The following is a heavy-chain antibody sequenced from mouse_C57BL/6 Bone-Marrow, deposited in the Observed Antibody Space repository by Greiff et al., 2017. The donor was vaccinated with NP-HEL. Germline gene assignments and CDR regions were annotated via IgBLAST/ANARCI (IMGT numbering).Heavy chain of an antibody. Sequence: EVMLVESGGDLVKPGGSLKLSCAASGFTFSRYGMSWVRQTPDQRLEWVATIISGGSSTYYPDSVKWRVTIARDNAKNTLYLKRSSLKSEDTAMYDCARQTIRTGFADWGQGTRVTVSA. CDR1: GFTFSRYG. CDR3: ARQTIRTGFAD. CDR2: IISGGSST. V-gene: IGHV5-6*01. D-gene: IGHD2-12*01. J-gene: IGHJ3*01.